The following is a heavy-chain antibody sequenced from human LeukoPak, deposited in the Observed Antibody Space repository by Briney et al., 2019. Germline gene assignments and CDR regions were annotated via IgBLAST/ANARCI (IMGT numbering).Heavy chain of an antibody. V-gene: IGHV1-69*01. Sequence: SVKVSCKASGGTFSSYAISWVRQAPGQGLEWMGGIIPIFGTANYAQKFQGRVTITADESTSTAYMELSSLRSDDTAVYYCATLENIVVVPAGWFDPWGQGTLVTVSS. CDR1: GGTFSSYA. D-gene: IGHD2-2*01. J-gene: IGHJ5*02. CDR3: ATLENIVVVPAGWFDP. CDR2: IIPIFGTA.